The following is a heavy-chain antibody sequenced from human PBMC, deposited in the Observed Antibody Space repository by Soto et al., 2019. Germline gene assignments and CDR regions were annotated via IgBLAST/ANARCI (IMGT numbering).Heavy chain of an antibody. CDR3: ARGAAAGTFDY. CDR2: ISSSSSYI. V-gene: IGHV3-21*03. CDR1: GFTFSSYS. Sequence: EVQLVESGGGLVKPGGSLRLSCAASGFTFSSYSMNWVRQAPGKGLEWVSSISSSSSYIYYADSVKGRFTISRDNAKNSLYLQMNSLRAEDTAVYDCARGAAAGTFDYWGQGTLVTVSS. D-gene: IGHD6-13*01. J-gene: IGHJ4*02.